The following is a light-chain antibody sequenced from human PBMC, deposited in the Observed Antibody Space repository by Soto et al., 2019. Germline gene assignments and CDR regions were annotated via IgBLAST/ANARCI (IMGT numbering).Light chain of an antibody. J-gene: IGLJ1*01. CDR2: EVI. CDR1: SSDVGGYYY. V-gene: IGLV2-14*01. Sequence: QSFLTQPASVSGSPGQSITISCTGTSSDVGGYYYVSWYQRHPGKAPKLMIYEVINRPSGVSNRFSGSKSGNTASLTISGLQAEDEADYYCSSYTSTSTYVFGPGTKVTVL. CDR3: SSYTSTSTYV.